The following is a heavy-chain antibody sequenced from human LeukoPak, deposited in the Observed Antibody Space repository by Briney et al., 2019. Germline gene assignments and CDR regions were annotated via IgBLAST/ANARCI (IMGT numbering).Heavy chain of an antibody. J-gene: IGHJ5*02. V-gene: IGHV4-39*01. D-gene: IGHD3-22*01. CDR2: IHYSGST. CDR3: ARHVADTLVPNSSSFTGEDNCFDP. CDR1: GGSLSSSNSY. Sequence: SETLSLTCTVSGGSLSSSNSYWGWVRQPPGKGLEWIGTIHYSGSTCYNPSLKSRVTISVDTSKNQFSLKLRSVTGADTAVYYCARHVADTLVPNSSSFTGEDNCFDPWGQGTLVTVSS.